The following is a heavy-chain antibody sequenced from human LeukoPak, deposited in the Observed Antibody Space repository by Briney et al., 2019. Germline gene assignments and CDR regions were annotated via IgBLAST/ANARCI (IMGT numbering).Heavy chain of an antibody. CDR3: ARDRWELLCRDY. CDR2: ISYDGSNK. V-gene: IGHV3-30*01. D-gene: IGHD1-26*01. J-gene: IGHJ4*02. CDR1: GFTFSSYA. Sequence: GRSLRLSCAASGFTFSSYAMHWVRQAPGKGLEWVAVISYDGSNKYYADSVKGRFTISRDNSKNTLYLQMNSLRAEDTAVYYCARDRWELLCRDYWGQGTLVTVSS.